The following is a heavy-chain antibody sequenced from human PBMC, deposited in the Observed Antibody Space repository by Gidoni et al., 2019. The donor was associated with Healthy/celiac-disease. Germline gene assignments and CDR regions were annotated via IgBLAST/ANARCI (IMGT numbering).Heavy chain of an antibody. CDR3: AKDGVGSNWGDLDY. CDR2: ISSNGGTT. J-gene: IGHJ4*02. Sequence: EVQLLESGGGLVQPGGSLRLSCAAPVFIFYTYTLRWVRQSPGKGLEWVSLISSNGGTTYYADSVKGRFTISRDNSKNMLFLQMNSLRAEDTAIYYCAKDGVGSNWGDLDYWGQGTLVTVSS. D-gene: IGHD7-27*01. CDR1: VFIFYTYT. V-gene: IGHV3-23*01.